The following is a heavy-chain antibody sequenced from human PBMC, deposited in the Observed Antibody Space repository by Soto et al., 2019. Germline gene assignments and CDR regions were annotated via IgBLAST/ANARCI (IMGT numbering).Heavy chain of an antibody. CDR1: GFTVSNNY. V-gene: IGHV3-66*01. CDR2: IQGGGSI. J-gene: IGHJ4*02. CDR3: ARGEGSGSNALGD. Sequence: EVLLDESGGGFVQPGGSLRLSCAASGFTVSNNYMTWVRQAPGKGLEWVSVIQGGGSISYSDTVMDRFTISRDSSKNTVFLDMNSLRPEATAGYFCARGEGSGSNALGDWGQGTLVTVSS. D-gene: IGHD3-10*01.